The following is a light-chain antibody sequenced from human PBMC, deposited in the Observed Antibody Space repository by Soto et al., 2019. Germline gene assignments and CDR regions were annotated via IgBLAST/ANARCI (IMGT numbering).Light chain of an antibody. Sequence: QSALTQPASVSGSPGQSITISCTGTSSDVGRYNLVSWYQQHPGKAPKLMIYEVSKRPSGVSNRLSGSKSGNTASLTISGLQAEDEADYYCCSYAGSSTGVFGGGTKLNVL. CDR3: CSYAGSSTGV. V-gene: IGLV2-23*02. CDR2: EVS. CDR1: SSDVGRYNL. J-gene: IGLJ3*02.